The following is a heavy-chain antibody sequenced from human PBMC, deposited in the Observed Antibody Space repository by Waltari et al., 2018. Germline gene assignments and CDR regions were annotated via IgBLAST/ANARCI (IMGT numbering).Heavy chain of an antibody. D-gene: IGHD3-9*01. CDR2: INHWGSP. V-gene: IGHV4-34*01. Sequence: QVQLQQWGAGLLKPSETLSLTCAVYGGSFSGYYWSWIHQPPGKGLEWIGEINHWGSPNANPSLNSLVTLSVATSKNQFSLKLSSVTAADTAVYYCAIDLTGYLNWFDPWGQGTLVTVSS. CDR3: AIDLTGYLNWFDP. J-gene: IGHJ5*02. CDR1: GGSFSGYY.